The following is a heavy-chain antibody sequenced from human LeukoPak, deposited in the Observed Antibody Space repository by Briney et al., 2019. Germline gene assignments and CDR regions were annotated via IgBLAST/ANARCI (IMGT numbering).Heavy chain of an antibody. V-gene: IGHV3-23*01. J-gene: IGHJ6*04. CDR3: AKDLVPYYYYGMDV. CDR2: ISGSGGST. CDR1: GFTFSSYA. Sequence: GGSLRLSCAASGFTFSSYAMSWVRQAPGKGLDSVSAISGSGGSTYYADSVKGRFTISRDNSKNTLYLQMNSLRAEDTAVYYCAKDLVPYYYYGMDVWGKGTTVTVSS.